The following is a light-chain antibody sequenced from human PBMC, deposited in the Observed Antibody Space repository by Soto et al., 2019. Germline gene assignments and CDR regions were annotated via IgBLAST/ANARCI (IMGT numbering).Light chain of an antibody. V-gene: IGLV2-23*01. CDR2: EGS. CDR3: CSYADSSTYV. CDR1: SSDVGSYNL. Sequence: QSVLTQPASVSGSPGQSITISCTGTSSDVGSYNLVSWYQQHPGEAPKLMIYEGSKRPSGAPNRFSGSKSGNTASLTISGLQADDDADYYCCSYADSSTYVFGSGTNVTVL. J-gene: IGLJ1*01.